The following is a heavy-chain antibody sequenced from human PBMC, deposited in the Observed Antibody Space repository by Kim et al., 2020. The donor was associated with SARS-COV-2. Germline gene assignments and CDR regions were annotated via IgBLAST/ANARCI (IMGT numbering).Heavy chain of an antibody. Sequence: GGSLRLSCGASGFTFRNYALHWVRQAPGKGLEWVAVISYDGSNKYYADSVKGRFTISRDNSKDTLYLYMHSQRIDATAISYCETDLAQWLASRYFYGM. CDR3: ETDLAQWLASRYFYGM. V-gene: IGHV3-30*04. CDR1: GFTFRNYA. CDR2: ISYDGSNK. J-gene: IGHJ6*01. D-gene: IGHD6-19*01.